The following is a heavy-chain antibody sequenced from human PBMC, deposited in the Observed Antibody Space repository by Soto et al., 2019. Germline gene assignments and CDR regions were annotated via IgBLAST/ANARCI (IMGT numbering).Heavy chain of an antibody. J-gene: IGHJ3*02. CDR1: GGTFSSYT. Sequence: QVQLVQSGAEVKKPGSSVKVSCKASGGTFSSYTISWVRQAPGQGLEWMGRIIPILGIANYAQKFQGRVTITADKSTSTAYMELSSLSSEDTAVYYCARGDTVTTEGGNAFDIWGQGTMVTVSS. CDR2: IIPILGIA. D-gene: IGHD4-17*01. CDR3: ARGDTVTTEGGNAFDI. V-gene: IGHV1-69*02.